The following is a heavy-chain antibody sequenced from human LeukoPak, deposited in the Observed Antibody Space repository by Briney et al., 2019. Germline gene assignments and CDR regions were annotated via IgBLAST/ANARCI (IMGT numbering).Heavy chain of an antibody. V-gene: IGHV4-59*01. CDR2: IYYSGST. CDR1: GGSFSGYY. Sequence: PSETLSLTCAVYGGSFSGYYWSWIRQPPGKGLEWIGYIYYSGSTNYNPSLKSRVTISVDTSKNQFSLKLSSVTAADTAVYYCAREGPNWTMVRGVIVSYFDYWGQGTLVTVSS. J-gene: IGHJ4*02. D-gene: IGHD3-10*01. CDR3: AREGPNWTMVRGVIVSYFDY.